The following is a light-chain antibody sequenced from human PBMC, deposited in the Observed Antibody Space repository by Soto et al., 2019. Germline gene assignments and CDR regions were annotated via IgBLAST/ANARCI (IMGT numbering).Light chain of an antibody. CDR1: SGSVSTSYN. Sequence: QAVVTQEPSFSVSPGRTVTLTCGLSSGSVSTSYNPSWYQQTPGQAPRTLIYNTNTRSSGVPDRFSGSILGNKAALTITGAQADDESDYYCVLYMGSGIWVFGGGTKLTAL. CDR2: NTN. V-gene: IGLV8-61*01. J-gene: IGLJ3*02. CDR3: VLYMGSGIWV.